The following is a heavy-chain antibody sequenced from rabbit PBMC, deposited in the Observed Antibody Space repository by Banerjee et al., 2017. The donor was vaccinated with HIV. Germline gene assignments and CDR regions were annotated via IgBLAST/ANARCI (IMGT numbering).Heavy chain of an antibody. V-gene: IGHV1S40*01. D-gene: IGHD4-1*01. CDR1: GFSFSSSYY. CDR2: IYTGSTGST. Sequence: QSLEESGGDLVKPGASLTVTCTASGFSFSSSYYMCWVRQAPGKGLEWIACIYTGSTGSTYYASWAKGRFTISKTSSTTVTLQMTSLTAADTATYFCARDLAGVIGWNFNLWGPGTLVTVS. J-gene: IGHJ4*01. CDR3: ARDLAGVIGWNFNL.